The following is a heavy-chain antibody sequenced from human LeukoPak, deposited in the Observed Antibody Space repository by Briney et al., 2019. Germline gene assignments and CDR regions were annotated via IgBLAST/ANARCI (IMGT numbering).Heavy chain of an antibody. CDR1: GYTFTDFY. Sequence: ASVKVSCKASGYTFTDFYIHWVRQAPGQGLQWMGRLNPNSGGTENAQNFQGRVTMSRDTSISTAYMELIRLRADDTAVYYCARGLWIQECEYWGQGTPVTVSS. D-gene: IGHD5-18*01. V-gene: IGHV1-2*06. CDR2: LNPNSGGT. J-gene: IGHJ4*02. CDR3: ARGLWIQECEY.